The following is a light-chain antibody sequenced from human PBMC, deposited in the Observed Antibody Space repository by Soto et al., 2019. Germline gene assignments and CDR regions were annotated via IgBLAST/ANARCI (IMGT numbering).Light chain of an antibody. CDR2: DAS. CDR1: QSVSRN. Sequence: EIVLTQSPATMSLSPGERATLSCRTSQSVSRNLAWYQQKPGQAPRLLIYDASRRATGIAARFSGSGSGTDFTLTIRSLEPEDFALYYCQHRSNWPAFGGGTKVEIK. J-gene: IGKJ4*01. V-gene: IGKV3-11*01. CDR3: QHRSNWPA.